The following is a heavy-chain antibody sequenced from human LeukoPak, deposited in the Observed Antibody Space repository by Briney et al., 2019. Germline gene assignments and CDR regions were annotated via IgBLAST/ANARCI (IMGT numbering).Heavy chain of an antibody. V-gene: IGHV4-39*02. CDR2: IYYSGST. Sequence: SETLSLTCTVSGDSISSSTYYWGWIRQPPGKGLEWIGTIYYSGSTYYNRSLKTRVSISVDTSKNQCSLKLSSVTAADTAVYYCSRDGVDIAMGTADYWGQGTLVTVSS. CDR1: GDSISSSTYY. D-gene: IGHD5-18*01. J-gene: IGHJ4*02. CDR3: SRDGVDIAMGTADY.